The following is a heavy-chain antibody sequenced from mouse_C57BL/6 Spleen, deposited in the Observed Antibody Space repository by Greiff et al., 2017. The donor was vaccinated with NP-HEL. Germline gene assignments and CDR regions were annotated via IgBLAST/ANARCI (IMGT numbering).Heavy chain of an antibody. J-gene: IGHJ2*01. V-gene: IGHV1-54*01. CDR1: GYAFTNYL. CDR3: ARNYYGSRVDY. D-gene: IGHD1-1*01. CDR2: INPGSGGT. Sequence: QVQLQQSGAELVRPGTSVKVSCKASGYAFTNYLIEWVKQRPGQGLEWIGVINPGSGGTNYNEKFKGKATLTADKSSSTAYMRLSSLTSEDAAVYFCARNYYGSRVDYWGQGTTLTVSS.